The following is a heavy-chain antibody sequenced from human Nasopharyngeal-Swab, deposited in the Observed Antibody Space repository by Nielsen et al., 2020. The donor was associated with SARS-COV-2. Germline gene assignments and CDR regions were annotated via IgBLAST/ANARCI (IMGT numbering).Heavy chain of an antibody. CDR3: ARGGAGVVPSPVLGLGPYYSYYYMDV. CDR1: GGSFSGHQ. J-gene: IGHJ6*03. Sequence: GSLRLSCAVYGGSFSGHQWSWVRQPPGKGLEWIGEVSHGGGTNYNPSLKGRVTISVATSKNQFSLKLSSVTAADTAVYYCARGGAGVVPSPVLGLGPYYSYYYMDVWGKGTTVTVSS. D-gene: IGHD2-2*01. CDR2: VSHGGGT. V-gene: IGHV4-34*01.